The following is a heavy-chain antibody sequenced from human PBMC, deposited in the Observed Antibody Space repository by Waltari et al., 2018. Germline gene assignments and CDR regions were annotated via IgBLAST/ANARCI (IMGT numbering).Heavy chain of an antibody. CDR1: GFTFSSYA. J-gene: IGHJ6*03. Sequence: EVQLVVSGGGLVQPGGSLRLSCAASGFTFSSYAMSWVRQAPGKGLEWVSAISGSGGSTYYADSVKGRFTISRDNSKNTLYLQMNSLRAEDTAVYYSAKNVVVPAAIGYYMDVWGKGTTVTVSS. CDR3: AKNVVVPAAIGYYMDV. D-gene: IGHD2-2*01. CDR2: ISGSGGST. V-gene: IGHV3-23*04.